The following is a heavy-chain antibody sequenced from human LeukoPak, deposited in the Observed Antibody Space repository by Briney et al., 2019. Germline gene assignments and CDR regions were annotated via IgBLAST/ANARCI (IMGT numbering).Heavy chain of an antibody. CDR3: ARVGGIDNYYFDY. D-gene: IGHD1-20*01. V-gene: IGHV4-39*07. Sequence: SETLSLTCTVSGASISSSSYYWGWIRQPPGKGLEWIGTIYYSGSTYYNPSLKSRVTISVDMSKNQFSLKLSSVTAADTAVYYCARVGGIDNYYFDYWGQGTLVTVSS. CDR2: IYYSGST. J-gene: IGHJ4*02. CDR1: GASISSSSYY.